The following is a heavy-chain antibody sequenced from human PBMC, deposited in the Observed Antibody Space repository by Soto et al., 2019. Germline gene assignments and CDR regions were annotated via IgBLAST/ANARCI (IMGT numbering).Heavy chain of an antibody. CDR2: VSHDGRNT. D-gene: IGHD6-19*01. Sequence: VQLVESGGGVVQPGRSLRLSCAASGFTFSDYAMHWVRQAPGKGLEWVAVVSHDGRNTHYADSVKGRFTISRDSSKNKVSLEMTSLRAEDTAVYYCAKGGRQSLVTSDFNYWGQGALVTVSS. CDR1: GFTFSDYA. CDR3: AKGGRQSLVTSDFNY. V-gene: IGHV3-30*18. J-gene: IGHJ4*02.